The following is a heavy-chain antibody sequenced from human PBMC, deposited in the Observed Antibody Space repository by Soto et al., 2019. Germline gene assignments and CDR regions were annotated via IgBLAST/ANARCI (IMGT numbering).Heavy chain of an antibody. CDR2: IISKTDGGTT. V-gene: IGHV3-15*01. CDR1: GITFSNAW. CDR3: TTTRPGTNVFDN. Sequence: EVQLVESGGGLVEPGGSLRLSCAASGITFSNAWMKWVRKAPGKGLEYIGRIISKTDGGTTEYAAPVEGRFTGSRDDSKNTLYLQMSGLKTEDTAVYYCTTTRPGTNVFDNWGQGTLVTVSS. J-gene: IGHJ3*02. D-gene: IGHD6-13*01.